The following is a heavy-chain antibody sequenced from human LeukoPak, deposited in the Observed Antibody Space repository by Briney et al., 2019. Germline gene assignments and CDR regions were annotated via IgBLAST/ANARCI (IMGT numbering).Heavy chain of an antibody. CDR2: ISYDGSNK. V-gene: IGHV3-30*18. Sequence: AGGSLRLSCAASGFTFSSYGMPWVRQAPGKGLEWVAVISYDGSNKYYADSVKGRFTISRDNSKNTLYLQMNSLRAEDTAVYYCAKDGGGYSGYADYWGQGTLVTVSS. CDR1: GFTFSSYG. J-gene: IGHJ4*02. D-gene: IGHD5-12*01. CDR3: AKDGGGYSGYADY.